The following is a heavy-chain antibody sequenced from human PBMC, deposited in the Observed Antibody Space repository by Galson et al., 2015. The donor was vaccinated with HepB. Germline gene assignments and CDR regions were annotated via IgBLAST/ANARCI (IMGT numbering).Heavy chain of an antibody. CDR3: AKDATYYDYGDSYFDY. CDR1: GFTFNTYA. V-gene: IGHV3-23*01. D-gene: IGHD4-17*01. J-gene: IGHJ4*02. CDR2: ISASDIST. Sequence: SLRLSCAASGFTFNTYAMSWVRQAPGKGLEWVSAISASDISTYYADSVRGRFTISRDNSKNTLYLQMNIVGAEDTAVYYCAKDATYYDYGDSYFDYWGQGTLVTVST.